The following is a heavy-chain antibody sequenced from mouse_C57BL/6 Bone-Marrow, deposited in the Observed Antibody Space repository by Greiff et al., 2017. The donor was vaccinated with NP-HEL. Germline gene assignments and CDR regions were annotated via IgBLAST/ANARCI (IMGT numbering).Heavy chain of an antibody. CDR1: GFTFTDYY. Sequence: DVMLVESGGGLVQPGGSLSLSCAASGFTFTDYYMSWVRQPPGKALEWLGFIRNKANGYTTEYSASVKGRFTISRDNSQSILYLQMNALRAEDSATYHCARYDSDFDYWGQGTTLTVSS. V-gene: IGHV7-3*01. CDR2: IRNKANGYTT. J-gene: IGHJ2*01. CDR3: ARYDSDFDY.